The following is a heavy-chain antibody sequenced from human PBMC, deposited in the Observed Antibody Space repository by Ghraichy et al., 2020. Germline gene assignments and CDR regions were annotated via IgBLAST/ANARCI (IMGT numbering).Heavy chain of an antibody. V-gene: IGHV3-33*01. CDR2: IWPGGSNT. J-gene: IGHJ5*02. D-gene: IGHD2-21*02. CDR1: GFTFNTYG. Sequence: GESLNISCAASGFTFNTYGIHWVRQAPGKGLEWVAAIWPGGSNTHYADTVEGRFTVSRDHPKNTVYLQMDNLRAEVTAVYYCTRDTQRVVVETPTPLNNHCDPWGQGTLVNVSS. CDR3: TRDTQRVVVETPTPLNNHCDP.